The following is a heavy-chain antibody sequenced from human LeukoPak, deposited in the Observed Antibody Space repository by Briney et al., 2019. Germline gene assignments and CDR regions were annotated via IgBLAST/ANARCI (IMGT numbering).Heavy chain of an antibody. V-gene: IGHV4-59*12. CDR1: GASISNYY. D-gene: IGHD3-10*01. Sequence: PSETLSLTCTVSGASISNYYWTWIRQPPGKGLEWIGYIYYSGSTNYRPSLKSRVTISVDTSKNQFSLKLSSVTAADTAVYYCARDQYYYGSGSRLFDYWGQGTLVTVSS. CDR3: ARDQYYYGSGSRLFDY. CDR2: IYYSGST. J-gene: IGHJ4*02.